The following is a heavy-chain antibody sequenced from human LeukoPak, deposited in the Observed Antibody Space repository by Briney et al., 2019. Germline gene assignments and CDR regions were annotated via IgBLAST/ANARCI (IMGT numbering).Heavy chain of an antibody. CDR3: ARVFGGVIVPDNYFDY. D-gene: IGHD3-16*02. CDR1: GFTFSSYS. Sequence: GGSLRLSCAASGFTFSSYSMNWVRQAPGKGLEWVSYISSSSSTIYYADSVKGRFTISRDNAKNSLYLQMNSLRAEDTAVYYCARVFGGVIVPDNYFDYWGQGTLVTVSS. CDR2: ISSSSSTI. V-gene: IGHV3-48*01. J-gene: IGHJ4*02.